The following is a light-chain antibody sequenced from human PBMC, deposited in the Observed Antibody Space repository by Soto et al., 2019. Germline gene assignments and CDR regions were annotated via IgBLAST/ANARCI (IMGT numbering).Light chain of an antibody. V-gene: IGLV2-8*01. J-gene: IGLJ1*01. Sequence: QSALTQPPSASGSPGQSVTISCTGTTSDVGGYNYVSWYQQHPGKVPKLMVYEVNKRPSGVHDRFSGSKSGNTASLTGSGLQAEDEADYFCTSYAGGNNVFGTGTKLTVL. CDR2: EVN. CDR3: TSYAGGNNV. CDR1: TSDVGGYNY.